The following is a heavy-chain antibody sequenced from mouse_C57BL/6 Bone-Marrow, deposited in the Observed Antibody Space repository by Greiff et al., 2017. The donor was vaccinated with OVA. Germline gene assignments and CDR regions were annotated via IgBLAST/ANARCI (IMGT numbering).Heavy chain of an antibody. Sequence: EVQGVESGGGLVQPGGSLKLSCAASGFTFSDYGMAWVRQAPRKGPEWVAFISNLAYSIYYADTVTGRFTISRENAKNTLYLEMSSLRSEDTAMYYCARAGSFGYFDVWGTGTTVTVSS. V-gene: IGHV5-15*01. J-gene: IGHJ1*03. CDR1: GFTFSDYG. CDR2: ISNLAYSI. CDR3: ARAGSFGYFDV.